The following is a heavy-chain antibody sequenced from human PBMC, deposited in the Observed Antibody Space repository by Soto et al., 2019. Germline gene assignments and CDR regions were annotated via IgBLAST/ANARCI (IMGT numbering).Heavy chain of an antibody. CDR1: GRSISRGGYS. V-gene: IGHV4-30-2*01. CDR3: ARVPGL. CDR2: IYHSGST. Sequence: QLQLQESGSGLVKPSQTLSLTCAVSGRSISRGGYSWSWIRQPPGKVLEWIGYIYHSGSTYYNPSLKSRVTISVARPKKQFSLKLSSVTAADTAVYYCARVPGLWGRGTLVTVSS. J-gene: IGHJ2*01.